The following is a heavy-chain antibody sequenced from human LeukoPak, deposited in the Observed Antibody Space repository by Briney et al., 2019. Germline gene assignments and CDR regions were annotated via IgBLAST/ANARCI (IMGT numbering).Heavy chain of an antibody. CDR1: GGSISSYY. D-gene: IGHD1-26*01. CDR3: ARHEYSGSYYGLSWFDP. J-gene: IGHJ5*02. CDR2: IYYSGST. V-gene: IGHV4-59*04. Sequence: SETLSLTCTVSGGSISSYYWSWTRQPPGKGLEWIGYIYYSGSTYYNPSLKSRVTISVDTSKNQLSLKLSSLTAADTAVYYCARHEYSGSYYGLSWFDPWGQGTLVTVSS.